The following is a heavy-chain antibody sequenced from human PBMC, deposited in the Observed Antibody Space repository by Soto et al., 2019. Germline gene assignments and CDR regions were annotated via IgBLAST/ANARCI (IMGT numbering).Heavy chain of an antibody. CDR1: GDSVSSNSAA. V-gene: IGHV6-1*01. J-gene: IGHJ5*02. D-gene: IGHD3-10*01. CDR3: ARAYYYGSGSPPRFDP. CDR2: TYYRSKWYN. Sequence: SQTLSLTCAISGDSVSSNSAAWNWIGQSPLRGLEWLGRTYYRSKWYNDYAVSVKSRITINPDTSKNQFSLQLNSVTPEDTAVYYCARAYYYGSGSPPRFDPWGQGALVTVSS.